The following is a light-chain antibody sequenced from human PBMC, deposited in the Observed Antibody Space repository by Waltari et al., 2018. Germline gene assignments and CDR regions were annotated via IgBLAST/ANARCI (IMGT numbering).Light chain of an antibody. V-gene: IGKV3-11*01. CDR1: QSVSSY. CDR3: QQYYDSPLT. CDR2: DAS. J-gene: IGKJ4*01. Sequence: EIVLTQSPATLSLSPGESATLSCRASQSVSSYLAWYQQKPGQAPRLLFYDASNRATGIPARFSGSGSGKDFSLTISNLQAEDVAVYSCQQYYDSPLTFGGGTKVEIK.